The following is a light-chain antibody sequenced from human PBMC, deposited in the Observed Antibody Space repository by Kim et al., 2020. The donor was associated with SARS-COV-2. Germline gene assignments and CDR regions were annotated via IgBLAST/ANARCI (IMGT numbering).Light chain of an antibody. CDR1: SLRIYY. CDR2: GKN. V-gene: IGLV3-19*01. CDR3: SSRDSNDNVV. Sequence: VALGQTVKITCQGDSLRIYYATWYQQKPGQAPILVIYGKNNRPSGIPDRFSGSTSGNTASLTITGTQAGDEADYYCSSRDSNDNVVFGGGTKVTVL. J-gene: IGLJ2*01.